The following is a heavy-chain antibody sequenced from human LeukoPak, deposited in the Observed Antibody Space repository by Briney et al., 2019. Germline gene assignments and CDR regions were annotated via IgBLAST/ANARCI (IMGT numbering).Heavy chain of an antibody. V-gene: IGHV3-23*01. CDR2: ISGGGGST. Sequence: GGSLRLSCAVSGFTFSGYAMSWVRQAPGKGLEWVSTISGGGGSTYYADSVKGRFTISRDNSKNTLYLQVNSLRAEDTAVYYCAKGGKWDVTPFDYWGQGTLVTVSS. CDR1: GFTFSGYA. CDR3: AKGGKWDVTPFDY. D-gene: IGHD1-26*01. J-gene: IGHJ4*02.